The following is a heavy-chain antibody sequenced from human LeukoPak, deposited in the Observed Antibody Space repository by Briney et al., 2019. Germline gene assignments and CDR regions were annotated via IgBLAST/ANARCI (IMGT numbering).Heavy chain of an antibody. CDR1: GGSISSYY. D-gene: IGHD3-10*01. J-gene: IGHJ4*02. V-gene: IGHV4-59*08. Sequence: PSETLSLTCTVSGGSISSYYWSWIRQPPGKGLEWIGYIYYSGSTNYNPSLKSRVTISVDTSKNQFSLKLSSVTAADTAVYYCARLLWFGELLSFDYWGQGTLVTVSS. CDR3: ARLLWFGELLSFDY. CDR2: IYYSGST.